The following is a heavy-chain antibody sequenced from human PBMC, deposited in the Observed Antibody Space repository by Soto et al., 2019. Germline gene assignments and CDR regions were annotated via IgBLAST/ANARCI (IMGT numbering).Heavy chain of an antibody. CDR1: RFSVTNNKY. J-gene: IGHJ3*01. V-gene: IGHV4-4*02. D-gene: IGHD2-8*01. CDR3: ARDSRYFTDGVCSIMRDAFDV. Sequence: QAQLQESGPGLVRPSGTLSLTCTVSRFSVTNNKYWNWVRQSPGKALEWIGEIYHSGATYYNPSLSGRASISMDKSKNQISLHLASVTAADTAVYDCARDSRYFTDGVCSIMRDAFDVWGQGTLVTVSS. CDR2: IYHSGAT.